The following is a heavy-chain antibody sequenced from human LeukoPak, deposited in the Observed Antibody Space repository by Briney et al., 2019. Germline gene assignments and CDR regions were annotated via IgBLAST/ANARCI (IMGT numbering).Heavy chain of an antibody. CDR2: IYSGGTT. CDR1: SLIFSHAW. V-gene: IGHV3-53*01. D-gene: IGHD2-15*01. J-gene: IGHJ4*02. Sequence: GGSLRLSCVFPSLIFSHAWMSWVRQAPGKGLEWVSVIYSGGTTYYADSVKGRFTISRDNSKNTLYLQMSSLRVEDTAVYYCARDHCTGGSCYSDYWGQGTLVTVSS. CDR3: ARDHCTGGSCYSDY.